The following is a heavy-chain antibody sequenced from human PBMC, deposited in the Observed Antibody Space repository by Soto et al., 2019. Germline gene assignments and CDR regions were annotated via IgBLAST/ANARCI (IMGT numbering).Heavy chain of an antibody. CDR2: IKRKIDGEAT. CDR1: GFSFSNAW. D-gene: IGHD2-15*01. Sequence: EVQLVESGGGLIKPGGSLRLSCAASGFSFSNAWMNWVRQAPGKGLEWVGRIKRKIDGEATDYAGPVKGRFTVFRDGSKSALYLQMNSLKGDDTAVYYCTTGSVESVWGQGTTVTVS. CDR3: TTGSVESV. J-gene: IGHJ6*02. V-gene: IGHV3-15*07.